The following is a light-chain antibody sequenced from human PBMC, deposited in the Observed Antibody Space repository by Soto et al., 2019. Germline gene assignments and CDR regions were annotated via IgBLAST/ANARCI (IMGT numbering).Light chain of an antibody. CDR2: GAS. V-gene: IGKV3-20*01. Sequence: IVLMQSPGTLYLKPGERATLSCRASQSVSSSYLAWYQQKPGQAPRLLIYGASNRATGIPDRFSGSGSGTDFTLTISRLEPEDFAVYYCQQYGSSPPWTFGQGTKVDI. CDR1: QSVSSSY. CDR3: QQYGSSPPWT. J-gene: IGKJ1*01.